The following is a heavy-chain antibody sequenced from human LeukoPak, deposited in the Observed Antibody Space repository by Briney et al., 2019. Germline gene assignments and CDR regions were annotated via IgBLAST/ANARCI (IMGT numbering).Heavy chain of an antibody. J-gene: IGHJ4*02. CDR1: GFTFSSYG. D-gene: IGHD2-2*01. V-gene: IGHV3-30*02. Sequence: PGGSLRLSCAASGFTFSSYGMHWVRQAPGKGLEWVAFIRYDGSNKYYADSVKGRFTISRDNSKNTLYLQMNSLRAEDTAVYYCAKEGVGLVPGGLRVDYWGQGTLVTVSS. CDR2: IRYDGSNK. CDR3: AKEGVGLVPGGLRVDY.